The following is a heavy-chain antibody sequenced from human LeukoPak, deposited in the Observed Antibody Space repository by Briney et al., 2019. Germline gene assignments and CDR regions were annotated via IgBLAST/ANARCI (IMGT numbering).Heavy chain of an antibody. CDR2: INPSGGNT. J-gene: IGHJ4*02. CDR1: GYTFTIYY. D-gene: IGHD5-24*01. Sequence: ASVKVSCKASGYTFTIYYMHWVRQAPGQGLEWMGIINPSGGNTNYAQKFQGRVTMTRDTSISTAYMELSRLRSDDTAVYYCARVARSRSTFDYWGQGTLVTVSS. CDR3: ARVARSRSTFDY. V-gene: IGHV1-2*02.